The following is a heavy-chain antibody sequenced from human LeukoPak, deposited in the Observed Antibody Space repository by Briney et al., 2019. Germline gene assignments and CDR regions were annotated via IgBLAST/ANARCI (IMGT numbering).Heavy chain of an antibody. CDR3: ARGDDIDYSKVGYFDL. CDR1: GFTFSAYW. CDR2: TDTEGTST. V-gene: IGHV3-74*01. J-gene: IGHJ2*01. Sequence: PGGSLRLSCAASGFTFSAYWMHWVRQAPGQGLVWVSRTDTEGTSTHYADSVKGRFTVSRDNSKNTLYLQMNSLRAEDTAVYYCARGDDIDYSKVGYFDLWGRGTLVTVSS. D-gene: IGHD4-11*01.